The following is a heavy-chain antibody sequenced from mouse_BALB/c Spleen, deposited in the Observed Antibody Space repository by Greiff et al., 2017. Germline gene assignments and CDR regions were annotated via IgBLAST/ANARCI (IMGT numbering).Heavy chain of an antibody. D-gene: IGHD4-1*01. CDR2: ISSGSSNI. CDR1: GFTFSSFG. V-gene: IGHV5-17*02. Sequence: EVKLVESGGGLVQPGGSRKLSCAASGFTFSSFGMHWVRQAPEKGLEWVAYISSGSSNIYYADTVKGRFTISRDNPKNTLFLQMTSLRSEDTAMYYCARQGTGTYWYFDVWGAGTTDTVSS. J-gene: IGHJ1*01. CDR3: ARQGTGTYWYFDV.